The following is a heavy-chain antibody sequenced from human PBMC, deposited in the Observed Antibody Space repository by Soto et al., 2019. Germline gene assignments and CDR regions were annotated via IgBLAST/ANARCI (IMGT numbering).Heavy chain of an antibody. CDR1: GGSLSSYY. V-gene: IGHV4-59*01. CDR2: VFYSGST. Sequence: QVQLQESGPGLVKPSETLSLTCTVSGGSLSSYYWSWIGQPPGKGLEWIGFVFYSGSTSYNPSLKSRVTISIDTSEYQFSLKLNSVTAADTAVYYCASMIGDPVLSFDSWGQGTLVAVSS. D-gene: IGHD3-10*02. J-gene: IGHJ5*01. CDR3: ASMIGDPVLSFDS.